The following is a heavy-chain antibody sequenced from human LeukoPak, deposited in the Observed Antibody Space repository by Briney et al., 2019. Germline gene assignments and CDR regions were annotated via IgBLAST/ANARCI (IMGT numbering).Heavy chain of an antibody. CDR1: GFTFGDYG. CDR2: LNWDGGTT. D-gene: IGHD2-15*01. Sequence: GGSLRLSCAASGFTFGDYGMSWVRQAPGKGLEWVSGLNWDGGTTGHADSVKGRFTISRDNAKNTLYLQMNSLRAEDTAVYYCARESYCSGGSCYSGRAFDIWGQGTMVTVSS. J-gene: IGHJ3*02. CDR3: ARESYCSGGSCYSGRAFDI. V-gene: IGHV3-20*04.